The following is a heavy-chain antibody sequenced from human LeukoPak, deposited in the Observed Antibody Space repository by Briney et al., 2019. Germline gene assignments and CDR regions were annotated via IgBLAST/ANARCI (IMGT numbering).Heavy chain of an antibody. D-gene: IGHD3-9*01. CDR3: ARNENYDILTGYYVYYFDY. J-gene: IGHJ4*02. V-gene: IGHV1-3*01. Sequence: ASVKVSCKASGYTFTSYAMHWVRQAPGQRLEWMGWINAGNGNTKYSQKFQGRVTITRDTSASTAYMELSSLRSEDTAVYYCARNENYDILTGYYVYYFDYWGQGTLVTVSS. CDR1: GYTFTSYA. CDR2: INAGNGNT.